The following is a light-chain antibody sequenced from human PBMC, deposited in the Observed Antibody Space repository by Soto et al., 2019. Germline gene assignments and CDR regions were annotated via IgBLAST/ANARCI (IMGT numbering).Light chain of an antibody. CDR2: GAS. CDR3: QQYNNWPLT. V-gene: IGKV3-15*01. Sequence: EIVMTQSPATLSVSPGERATLSCRASQSVSSNLAWYQQKPGQAPRLLIYGASTRATGIPARFSGSGSGTEFTLTISSLQSEDFAVYYCQQYNNWPLTFGGGTQVAIK. CDR1: QSVSSN. J-gene: IGKJ4*01.